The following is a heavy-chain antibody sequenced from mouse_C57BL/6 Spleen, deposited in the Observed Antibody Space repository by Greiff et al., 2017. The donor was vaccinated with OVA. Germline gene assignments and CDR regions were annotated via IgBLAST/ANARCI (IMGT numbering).Heavy chain of an antibody. J-gene: IGHJ1*03. V-gene: IGHV1-81*01. CDR1: GYTFTSYG. D-gene: IGHD4-1*01. CDR3: ASRTGSDWYCDV. CDR2: IYPRSGNT. Sequence: QVQLKQSGAELARPGASVKLSCKASGYTFTSYGISWVKQRTGQGLEWIGEIYPRSGNTYYNEKFKGKATLTADKSSSTAYMELRSLTSEDSAVYFCASRTGSDWYCDVWGTGTTVTVSS.